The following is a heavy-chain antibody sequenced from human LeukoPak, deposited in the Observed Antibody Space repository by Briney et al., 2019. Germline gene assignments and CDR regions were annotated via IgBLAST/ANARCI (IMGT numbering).Heavy chain of an antibody. V-gene: IGHV3-30*18. CDR2: ISYDGSNK. J-gene: IGHJ4*02. D-gene: IGHD5-12*01. CDR3: AKDRVYSGYESYYFDY. CDR1: GFTFSSYG. Sequence: PGRSLRLSCAASGFTFSSYGVHWVRQAPGKGLEWVAVISYDGSNKYYADSVKGRFTISRDNSKNTLYLQMNSLRAEDTSVYYRAKDRVYSGYESYYFDYWGQGTLVTVSS.